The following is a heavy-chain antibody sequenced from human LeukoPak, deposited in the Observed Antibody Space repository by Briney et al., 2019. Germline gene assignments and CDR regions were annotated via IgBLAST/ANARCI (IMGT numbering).Heavy chain of an antibody. CDR2: ISYDGSNK. CDR1: GFTFSSYG. D-gene: IGHD5-18*01. Sequence: GGSLRLSCAASGFTFSSYGMHWVRQAPGKGLEWVAVISYDGSNKYYADSVKGRFTISRDNSKHTLYLQMNSLRAEDTAVYYCARRERLGYSYGLGTFDVWGQGTTVTVSS. V-gene: IGHV3-30*03. J-gene: IGHJ3*01. CDR3: ARRERLGYSYGLGTFDV.